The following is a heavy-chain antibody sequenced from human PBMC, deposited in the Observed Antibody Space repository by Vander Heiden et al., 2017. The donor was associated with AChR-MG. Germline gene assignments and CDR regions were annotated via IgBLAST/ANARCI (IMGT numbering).Heavy chain of an antibody. Sequence: EVQLLESGGGLVQPGGSLRLPCAASGFTFSSYAMSWVRQAPGKGLEWVAAISGSGGSTYYADSVKGRFTISRDNSKNTLYLQMNSLRAEDTAVYYCAKDLVVVAATMEGWGQGTLVTVSS. CDR1: GFTFSSYA. V-gene: IGHV3-23*01. CDR2: ISGSGGST. CDR3: AKDLVVVAATMEG. J-gene: IGHJ4*02. D-gene: IGHD2-15*01.